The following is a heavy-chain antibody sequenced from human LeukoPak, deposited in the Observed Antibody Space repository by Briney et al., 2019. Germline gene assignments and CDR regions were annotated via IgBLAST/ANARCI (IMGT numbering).Heavy chain of an antibody. Sequence: GRSLRLSCAASGLTFSSYGMHWVRQAPGKGLEWVAVIWYDGSNKYYADSVKGRFTISRDNSKNTLYLQMNSLRAEDTAVYYCARGRYYDFWSGYFAHPYYYGMDVWGQGTTVTVSS. J-gene: IGHJ6*02. CDR2: IWYDGSNK. CDR1: GLTFSSYG. CDR3: ARGRYYDFWSGYFAHPYYYGMDV. D-gene: IGHD3-3*01. V-gene: IGHV3-33*01.